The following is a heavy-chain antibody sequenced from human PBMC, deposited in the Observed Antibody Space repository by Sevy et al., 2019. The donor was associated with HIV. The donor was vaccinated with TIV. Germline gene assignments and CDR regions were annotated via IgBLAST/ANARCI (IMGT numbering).Heavy chain of an antibody. CDR3: AKDMRYCSSTSCYGFFDY. CDR1: GFTFSSYA. CDR2: ISGSGGST. D-gene: IGHD2-2*01. V-gene: IGHV3-23*01. Sequence: GGSLRLSCAASGFTFSSYAMSWVRQAPGKGLEWVSAISGSGGSTYYADSVKGRFTISRDNSKNTLYLQMNSLRAEDTAVYYCAKDMRYCSSTSCYGFFDYWGQGTLVTVSS. J-gene: IGHJ4*02.